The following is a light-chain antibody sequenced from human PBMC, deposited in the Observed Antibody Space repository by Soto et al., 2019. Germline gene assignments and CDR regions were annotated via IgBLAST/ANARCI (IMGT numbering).Light chain of an antibody. CDR3: MQALQTPGT. J-gene: IGKJ1*01. V-gene: IGKV2-28*01. CDR2: LAS. Sequence: DIVMTQSPLSLPVTPGEPASISCRSSQSLLHSNGYNYLDWYLQKPGQSPQLLIYLASNRAPGVPDRFSGSGSGTDFTLRISRVEAEDVGVYYCMQALQTPGTFGHGTQVEI. CDR1: QSLLHSNGYNY.